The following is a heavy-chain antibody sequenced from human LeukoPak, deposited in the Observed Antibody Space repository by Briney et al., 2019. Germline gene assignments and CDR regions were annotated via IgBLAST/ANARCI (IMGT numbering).Heavy chain of an antibody. CDR3: ARLVVTNDAFDI. J-gene: IGHJ3*02. Sequence: SETLSLTCTVSGGSISSSSYYWGWIRQPPGKGLEWIGSTYYSGSTYYNPSLKSRVTISVDTSKNQFSLKLSSVTAADTAVYYCARLVVTNDAFDIWGQGTMVTVSS. CDR1: GGSISSSSYY. V-gene: IGHV4-39*01. D-gene: IGHD4-23*01. CDR2: TYYSGST.